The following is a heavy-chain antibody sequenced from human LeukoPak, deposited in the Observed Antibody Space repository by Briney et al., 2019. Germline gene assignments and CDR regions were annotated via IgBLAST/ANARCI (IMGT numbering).Heavy chain of an antibody. J-gene: IGHJ5*02. CDR1: GGTFSSYA. V-gene: IGHV1-69*04. CDR3: ARGAASFNWFDP. CDR2: IVPIFGIA. Sequence: SVKVSCKASGGTFSSYAISWVRQAPGQGLEWMGRIVPIFGIANYAQKFQGRVTITADKSTSTAYMELSSLRSEDTAVYYCARGAASFNWFDPWGQGTLVTVSS. D-gene: IGHD2-15*01.